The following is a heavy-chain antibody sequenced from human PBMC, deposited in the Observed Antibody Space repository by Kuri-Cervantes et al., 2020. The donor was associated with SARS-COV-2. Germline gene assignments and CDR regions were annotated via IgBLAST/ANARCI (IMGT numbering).Heavy chain of an antibody. CDR1: GFTFSSYA. CDR2: ISYDGSNK. V-gene: IGHV3-30-3*01. CDR3: ARASVDLTIFGVAYDAFDI. J-gene: IGHJ3*02. Sequence: GGSLRLSCAASGFTFSSYAMHWVRQAPGKGLEWVAVISYDGSNKYYADSVKGRFTISRDNSKNTLYLQMNSLRAEDTAVYYCARASVDLTIFGVAYDAFDIWGQGTMVTVSS. D-gene: IGHD3-3*01.